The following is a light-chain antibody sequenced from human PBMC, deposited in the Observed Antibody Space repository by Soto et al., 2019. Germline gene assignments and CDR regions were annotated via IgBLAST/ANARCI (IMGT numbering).Light chain of an antibody. J-gene: IGLJ2*01. CDR1: TSHIGSDH. CDR3: AAWDDSLSGHVV. Sequence: QPVLTQPPSVSGAHGQRIGITCSEVTSHIGSDHVYWYQQLPGTALKLVIYNSNRRPSGIPDRFSGSKSGASASLAIRGLRSEDEAEYYCAAWDDSLSGHVVFGGGTKVTVL. V-gene: IGLV1-47*01. CDR2: NSN.